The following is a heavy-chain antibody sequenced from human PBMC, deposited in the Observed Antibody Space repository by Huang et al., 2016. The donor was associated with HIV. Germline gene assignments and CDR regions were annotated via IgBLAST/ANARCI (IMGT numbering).Heavy chain of an antibody. CDR1: GGTFSSYA. CDR3: ARARGYYDSSVSYYFDY. Sequence: QVQLVQSGAEVKKPGSSVKVSCKASGGTFSSYAISWVRQAPGQGLEWRGGIMPICGTANYGQKVQGRVTITADESTSTAYMELSSLRSEDTAVYYCARARGYYDSSVSYYFDYWGQGTLVTVSS. CDR2: IMPICGTA. V-gene: IGHV1-69*13. D-gene: IGHD3-22*01. J-gene: IGHJ4*02.